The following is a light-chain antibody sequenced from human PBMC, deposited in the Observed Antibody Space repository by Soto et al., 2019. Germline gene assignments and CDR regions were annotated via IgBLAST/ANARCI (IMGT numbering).Light chain of an antibody. CDR3: HQYASSPLT. CDR1: QSVGSNY. V-gene: IGKV3-20*01. J-gene: IGKJ5*01. CDR2: GAS. Sequence: EIVLTQSPGTLSLSPGERATLSCRASQSVGSNYLAWYQQTPGQAPRLLIHGASTRATGIPDRFSGSGSGTDFTLTLSRLESEDSAVYYCHQYASSPLTFGQGTRVEIK.